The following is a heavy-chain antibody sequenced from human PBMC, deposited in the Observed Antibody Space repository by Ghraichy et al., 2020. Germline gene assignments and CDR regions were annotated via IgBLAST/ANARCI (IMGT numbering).Heavy chain of an antibody. D-gene: IGHD1-1*01. J-gene: IGHJ4*02. CDR2: INHSGST. Sequence: SETLSLTCAVYGGSFSGYYWSWIRQPPGKGLEWIGEINHSGSTNYNPSLKSRVTISVDTSKNQFSLKLSSVTAADTAVYYCARGRVYWNDGIDYWGQGTLVTVSS. V-gene: IGHV4-34*01. CDR3: ARGRVYWNDGIDY. CDR1: GGSFSGYY.